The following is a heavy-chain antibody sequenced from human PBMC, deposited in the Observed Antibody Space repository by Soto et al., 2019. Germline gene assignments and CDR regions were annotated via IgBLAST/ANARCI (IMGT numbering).Heavy chain of an antibody. V-gene: IGHV3-30*18. Sequence: QVQLVESGGGVVQPGRSLRLSCAASGFTFSSYGMHWVRQAPGKGLEWVAVISYDGSNKYYADSVKGRFTISGDNSKNTLYLPMNSLRAEDTAVYYCAKDFWSTGSDYWGQGTLVTVSS. CDR1: GFTFSSYG. J-gene: IGHJ4*02. CDR3: AKDFWSTGSDY. D-gene: IGHD2-8*02. CDR2: ISYDGSNK.